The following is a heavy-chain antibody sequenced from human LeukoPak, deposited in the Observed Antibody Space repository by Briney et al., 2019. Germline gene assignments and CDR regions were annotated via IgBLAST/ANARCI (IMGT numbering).Heavy chain of an antibody. Sequence: GATVKVSCKASGGTFSSYAISWVRQAPGQGLEWMGGIIPIFGTANYAQKFQGRVTITADESTSTAYMELSSLRSEDTAVYYCARELYGSGSNWGQGTLVTVSS. CDR2: IIPIFGTA. CDR3: ARELYGSGSN. D-gene: IGHD3-10*01. CDR1: GGTFSSYA. V-gene: IGHV1-69*13. J-gene: IGHJ4*02.